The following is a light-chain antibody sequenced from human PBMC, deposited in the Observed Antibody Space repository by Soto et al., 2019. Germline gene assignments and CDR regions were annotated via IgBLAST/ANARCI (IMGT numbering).Light chain of an antibody. CDR3: LQYASSPLT. J-gene: IGKJ4*01. V-gene: IGKV3-20*01. Sequence: EIVLTQSPGTLSLSSGERATLSCRDSRSVRSNYLAWYQQKPGQAPRLLIYGASSRATGIPDRLGGSGSGTDFTLTISTLEPEDLAVYYCLQYASSPLTFGVGTKVEIK. CDR1: RSVRSNY. CDR2: GAS.